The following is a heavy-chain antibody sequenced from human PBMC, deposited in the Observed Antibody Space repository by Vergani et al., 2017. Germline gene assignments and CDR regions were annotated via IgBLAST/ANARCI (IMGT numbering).Heavy chain of an antibody. D-gene: IGHD5-12*01. J-gene: IGHJ4*02. Sequence: EVQLLESGGGLVQPGGSLRLSCAASGFTFSSYAMSWVRQAPGKGLEWVSAIRGSGGSTYYADSVKGRFTISRDNSKNTLYLQMNSLRAEDTAVYYCAKDRGYSGYEGNYFDYWGQGTLVTVSS. CDR1: GFTFSSYA. CDR2: IRGSGGST. V-gene: IGHV3-23*01. CDR3: AKDRGYSGYEGNYFDY.